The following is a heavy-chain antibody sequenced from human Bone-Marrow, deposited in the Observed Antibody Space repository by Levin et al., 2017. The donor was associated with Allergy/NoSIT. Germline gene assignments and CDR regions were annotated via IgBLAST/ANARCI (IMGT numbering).Heavy chain of an antibody. J-gene: IGHJ4*01. D-gene: IGHD1-14*01. CDR2: ISYDETDT. V-gene: IGHV3-30-3*01. CDR1: GFTFGAYS. CDR3: VREDPEYRHGLLDY. Sequence: PGESLKISCVASGFTFGAYSLHWVRQTPGRGLEWVALISYDETDTYYADSVKGRFTISRDNSKNTMYLEVNNLRHEDAALYYCVREDPEYRHGLLDYWGHGTLVTVSS.